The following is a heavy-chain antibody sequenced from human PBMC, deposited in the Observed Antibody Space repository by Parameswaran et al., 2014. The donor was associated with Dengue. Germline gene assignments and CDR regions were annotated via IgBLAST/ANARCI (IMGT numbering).Heavy chain of an antibody. Sequence: WIRQPPGKGLEWVAVISYDGSNKYYADSVKGRFTISRDNSKNTLYLQMNSLRAEDTAVYYCARGGAARLGSFYYYYGMDVWGQGTTVTVSS. D-gene: IGHD6-6*01. J-gene: IGHJ6*02. V-gene: IGHV3-30*04. CDR3: ARGGAARLGSFYYYYGMDV. CDR2: ISYDGSNK.